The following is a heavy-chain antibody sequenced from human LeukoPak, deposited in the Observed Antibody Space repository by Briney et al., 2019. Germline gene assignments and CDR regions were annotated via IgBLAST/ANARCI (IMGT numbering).Heavy chain of an antibody. J-gene: IGHJ4*02. D-gene: IGHD3-10*01. Sequence: GGSLRLSCAASGFTFSSYEMNWVRQAPGKGLEWVSYISSSSSYTNYADSVKGRFTISRDNAKNSLYLQMNSLRAEDTAVYYCARAQGPTYYSKLFDYWGQGTLVTVSS. V-gene: IGHV3-21*05. CDR2: ISSSSSYT. CDR3: ARAQGPTYYSKLFDY. CDR1: GFTFSSYE.